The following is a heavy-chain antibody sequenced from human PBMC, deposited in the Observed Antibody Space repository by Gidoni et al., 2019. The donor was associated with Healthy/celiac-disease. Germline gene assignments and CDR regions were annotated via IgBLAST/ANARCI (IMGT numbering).Heavy chain of an antibody. Sequence: EVQLVESGGGLVQPGRSLRLSCAASGFTFDDYAMHWVRQAPGKGLEWVSGISWNSGSIGYADSVKGRFTISRDNAKNSLYLQMNSLRAEDTALYYCAKDFNQQLPTGWFDPWGQGTLVTVSS. CDR3: AKDFNQQLPTGWFDP. V-gene: IGHV3-9*01. CDR2: ISWNSGSI. D-gene: IGHD6-13*01. CDR1: GFTFDDYA. J-gene: IGHJ5*02.